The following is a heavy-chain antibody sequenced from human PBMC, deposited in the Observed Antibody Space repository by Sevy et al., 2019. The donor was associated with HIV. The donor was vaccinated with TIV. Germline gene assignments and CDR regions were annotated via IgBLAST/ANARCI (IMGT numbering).Heavy chain of an antibody. J-gene: IGHJ3*01. CDR2: IYWEDEK. Sequence: SGPTLVKPTQTLTLTCTFSGFSLSTSGVGVGWIRQPPGKALEWLELIYWEDEKYYSQSLKSRLTITKDTSKNQVVPRITTMYPMDTATYYCAHRPYGDYVGGLDVWGQGKLVTVSS. CDR1: GFSLSTSGVG. D-gene: IGHD4-17*01. CDR3: AHRPYGDYVGGLDV. V-gene: IGHV2-5*02.